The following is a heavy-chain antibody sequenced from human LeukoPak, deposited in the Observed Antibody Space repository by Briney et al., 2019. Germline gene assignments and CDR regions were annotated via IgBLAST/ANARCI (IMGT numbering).Heavy chain of an antibody. CDR2: INAGNGNT. CDR3: ARDRGRGDREFDY. V-gene: IGHV1-3*01. CDR1: GYTFTSYA. D-gene: IGHD2-21*02. Sequence: ASVKVSCKASGYTFTSYAMHWVRQAPGQRLEWMGWINAGNGNTKYSQKFQGRVTITRDTSASTAYMELSSLRSEDTAVYYCARDRGRGDREFDYWDQGTLVTVSS. J-gene: IGHJ4*02.